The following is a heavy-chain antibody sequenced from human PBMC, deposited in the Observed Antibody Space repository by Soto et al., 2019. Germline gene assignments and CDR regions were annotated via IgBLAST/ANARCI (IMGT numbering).Heavy chain of an antibody. CDR1: GFTFSNYW. CDR2: IRQDGNEK. D-gene: IGHD2-8*01. J-gene: IGHJ4*01. CDR3: EGGHNADY. V-gene: IGHV3-7*01. Sequence: HPGGSLRLSCAASGFTFSNYWMTWVRQSPGQGLEWLDNIRQDGNEKYYADTVKGRFTISRDNAKNSLYLQMNSLIAEDTGLYYCEGGHNADYWGNGTLVTVSS.